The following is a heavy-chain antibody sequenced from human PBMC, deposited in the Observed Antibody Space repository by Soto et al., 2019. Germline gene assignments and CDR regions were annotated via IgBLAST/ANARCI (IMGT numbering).Heavy chain of an antibody. CDR3: ARDVSIAAALYDY. J-gene: IGHJ4*02. CDR2: INAGNGNT. CDR1: GNTVPNYA. D-gene: IGHD6-13*01. V-gene: IGHV1-3*01. Sequence: ASVKVSCKASGNTVPNYAIHWVRQAPGQRLEWMGWINAGNGNTKYSQKFQGRVTFTRDTSASTAYMELSSLRSEDTAVYYCARDVSIAAALYDYWGQGTLVTVSS.